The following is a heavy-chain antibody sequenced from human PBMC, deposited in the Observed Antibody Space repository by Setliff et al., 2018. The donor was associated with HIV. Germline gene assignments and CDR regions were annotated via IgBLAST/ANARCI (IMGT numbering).Heavy chain of an antibody. J-gene: IGHJ4*02. CDR1: GFTVSSNY. Sequence: PGGSLRLSCAASGFTVSSNYMSWVRQAPGKRPEWVSTLYGSGDSYHADSVKGRFTLSRDTSKNTMYLQMNSLRREDTAVYYCARVLPYNSALDNWGQGTLVTVSS. D-gene: IGHD6-25*01. CDR2: LYGSGDS. CDR3: ARVLPYNSALDN. V-gene: IGHV3-66*03.